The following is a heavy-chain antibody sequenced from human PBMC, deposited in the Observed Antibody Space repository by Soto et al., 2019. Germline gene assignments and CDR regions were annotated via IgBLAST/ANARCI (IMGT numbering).Heavy chain of an antibody. CDR1: GFTFSSYA. CDR2: ISGSGEST. D-gene: IGHD6-13*01. J-gene: IGHJ6*02. CDR3: AKHAIPSTSWYHYGMDV. V-gene: IGHV3-23*01. Sequence: VGSLRLSCAASGFTFSSYAMTWVRQAPGEGLEWVSGISGSGESTYYADSVKGRFTISRGDSKNTLYLQMNSLRAEDTGVYYCAKHAIPSTSWYHYGMDVWGQGTTVTVSS.